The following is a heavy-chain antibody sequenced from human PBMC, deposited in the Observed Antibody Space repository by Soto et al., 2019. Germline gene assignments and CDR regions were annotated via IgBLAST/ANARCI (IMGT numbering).Heavy chain of an antibody. J-gene: IGHJ4*02. CDR3: ARPSSRYCSGGSCENGLDY. CDR1: GYTFTSYG. D-gene: IGHD2-15*01. Sequence: GASVKVSCKASGYTFTSYGISWVRQAPGQGLEWMGWISAYNGNTNYAQKLQGRVTMTTDTSTSTAYMELRSLRSDDTAVYYCARPSSRYCSGGSCENGLDYWGQGTLVTVSS. CDR2: ISAYNGNT. V-gene: IGHV1-18*01.